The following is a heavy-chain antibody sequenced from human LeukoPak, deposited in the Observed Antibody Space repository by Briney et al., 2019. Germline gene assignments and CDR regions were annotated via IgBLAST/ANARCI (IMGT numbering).Heavy chain of an antibody. V-gene: IGHV3-33*01. Sequence: PGGSLRLSCAAAGFTFSSYGMPWVRQAPGKGLEWVAVIWYDGNNKYYADSVKGRFTISRDNSKNTLYLHMNSLRAEDTAGYYCARDGSYYYYGMDVWGQGTTVTVSS. CDR3: ARDGSYYYYGMDV. J-gene: IGHJ6*02. CDR2: IWYDGNNK. D-gene: IGHD1-26*01. CDR1: GFTFSSYG.